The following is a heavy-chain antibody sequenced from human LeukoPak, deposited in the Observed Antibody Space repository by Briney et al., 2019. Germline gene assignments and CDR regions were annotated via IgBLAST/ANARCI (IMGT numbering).Heavy chain of an antibody. CDR1: GGTFSSYA. CDR3: ARESEYYDSSGSDY. CDR2: IILIFGTA. D-gene: IGHD3-22*01. Sequence: GSSVKVSCKASGGTFSSYAISWVRQAPGQGLEWMGGIILIFGTANYAQKFQGRVTITADESTSTAYMELRSLRSDDTAVYYCARESEYYDSSGSDYWGQGTLVTVSS. V-gene: IGHV1-69*01. J-gene: IGHJ4*02.